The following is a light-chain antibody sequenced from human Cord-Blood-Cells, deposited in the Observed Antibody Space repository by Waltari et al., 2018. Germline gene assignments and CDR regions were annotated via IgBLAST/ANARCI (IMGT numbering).Light chain of an antibody. Sequence: IVLTQSPGTLSLSPGERATLSCRASQSVSSSYLAWYQQKPGHAPRLLIYGASSRATGIPDRFSGSGSGTDFTLTISRLEPEDFAVYYCQQYGSSPKTFGQGTKVEIK. V-gene: IGKV3-20*01. CDR2: GAS. J-gene: IGKJ1*01. CDR1: QSVSSSY. CDR3: QQYGSSPKT.